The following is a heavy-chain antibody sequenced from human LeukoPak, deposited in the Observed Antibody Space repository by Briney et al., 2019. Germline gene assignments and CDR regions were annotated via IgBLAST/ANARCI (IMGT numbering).Heavy chain of an antibody. CDR2: ISYDGSNK. CDR1: GFTFSSYG. J-gene: IGHJ4*02. CDR3: AKVAGIRTTAFDY. V-gene: IGHV3-30*18. Sequence: PGRSLRLSCAASGFTFSSYGMHWVRQAPGKGLEWVAAISYDGSNKYYADSVKGRFTISRDNSKNTLYLQMNSLRAEDTAVYYCAKVAGIRTTAFDYWGQGTLVTVSS. D-gene: IGHD1-14*01.